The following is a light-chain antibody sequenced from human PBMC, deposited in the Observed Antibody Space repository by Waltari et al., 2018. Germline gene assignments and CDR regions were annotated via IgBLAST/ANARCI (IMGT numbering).Light chain of an antibody. CDR2: GAS. Sequence: DIQMTQSPSSLSASVGDRVTITCRASQGIRNSLSWYQQKPGKTPKRLIYGASNLDNGVPSRFSGSGSGTEYTLTISRLQPDDFAGHFCVQSYNKPFTFGPGTKLDIK. CDR1: QGIRNS. CDR3: VQSYNKPFT. V-gene: IGKV1-17*01. J-gene: IGKJ3*01.